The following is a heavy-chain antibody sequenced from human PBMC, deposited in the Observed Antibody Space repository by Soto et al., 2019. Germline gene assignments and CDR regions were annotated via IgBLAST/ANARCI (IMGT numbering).Heavy chain of an antibody. CDR3: ARDNPITIFGVVHSWFDP. D-gene: IGHD3-3*01. J-gene: IGHJ5*02. CDR2: IYHSGST. V-gene: IGHV4-38-2*02. Sequence: SETLSLTCAVSGYSISSGYYWGWIRQPPGKGLEWIGSIYHSGSTYYNPSLKSRVTISVDTSKNQFSLKLSSVTAADTAVYYCARDNPITIFGVVHSWFDPWGQGNLVTVSS. CDR1: GYSISSGYY.